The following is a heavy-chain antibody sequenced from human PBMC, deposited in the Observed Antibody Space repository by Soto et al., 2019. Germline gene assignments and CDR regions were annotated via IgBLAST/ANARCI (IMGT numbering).Heavy chain of an antibody. CDR1: GFTFSSYG. CDR3: AKVGSSWSETHFDY. J-gene: IGHJ4*02. CDR2: ISYDGSNK. V-gene: IGHV3-30*18. D-gene: IGHD6-13*01. Sequence: QVQLVESGGGVVQPGRSLRLSCAASGFTFSSYGMHWVRQAPGKGLEWVAVISYDGSNKYYADSVKGRFTISRDNSENTLYLQMNSLRAEDTAVYYCAKVGSSWSETHFDYWGQGTLVTVSS.